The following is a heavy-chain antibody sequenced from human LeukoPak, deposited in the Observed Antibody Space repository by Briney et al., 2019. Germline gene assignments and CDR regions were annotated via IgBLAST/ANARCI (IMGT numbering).Heavy chain of an antibody. CDR1: GYAFTTYD. CDR2: MNPNSGNT. V-gene: IGHV1-8*01. CDR3: ARGRGSGHKENWFDP. Sequence: ASVKVSCKASGYAFTTYDINWVRQATGQGLEWMGWMNPNSGNTGYTQKFQGRVTMTRNTSISTAYMELSSLRSEDTAVYYCARGRGSGHKENWFDPWGQGTLVTVSS. D-gene: IGHD6-19*01. J-gene: IGHJ5*02.